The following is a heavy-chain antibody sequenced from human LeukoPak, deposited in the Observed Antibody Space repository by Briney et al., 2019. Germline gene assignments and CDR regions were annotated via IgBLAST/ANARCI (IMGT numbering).Heavy chain of an antibody. CDR1: GYAFTTYD. CDR2: MNPNSGNT. V-gene: IGHV1-8*01. CDR3: ARGRGSGHKENWFDP. Sequence: ASVKVSCKASGYAFTTYDINWVRQATGQGLEWMGWMNPNSGNTGYTQKFQGRVTMTRNTSISTAYMELSSLRSEDTAVYYCARGRGSGHKENWFDPWGQGTLVTVSS. D-gene: IGHD6-19*01. J-gene: IGHJ5*02.